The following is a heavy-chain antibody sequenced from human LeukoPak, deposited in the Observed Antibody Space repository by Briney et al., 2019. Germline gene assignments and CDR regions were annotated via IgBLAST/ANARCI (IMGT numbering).Heavy chain of an antibody. Sequence: GGSLRLSCAASGFTFSNYWMHWVRQAPGKGLVWVSRIKNDGSSTDYADSVKGRFTISRENAKNLLYLQMNSLRAGDTAVYYCARGVVPDYWGQGTLVTVPS. D-gene: IGHD6-6*01. CDR2: IKNDGSST. CDR1: GFTFSNYW. J-gene: IGHJ4*02. V-gene: IGHV3-74*01. CDR3: ARGVVPDY.